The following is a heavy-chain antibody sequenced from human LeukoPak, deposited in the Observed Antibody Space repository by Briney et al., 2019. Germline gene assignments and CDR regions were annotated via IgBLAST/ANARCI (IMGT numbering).Heavy chain of an antibody. D-gene: IGHD3-22*01. J-gene: IGHJ3*02. V-gene: IGHV3-30*18. CDR1: GFTFSSYG. CDR2: ISYDGSNK. Sequence: PGRSLRLSCAASGFTFSSYGMHWVRQAPGKGLEWVAVISYDGSNKYYADSVKGRFTISRDNSKNTLYLQMNSLRAEDTAVYYCAKGGHYYDSSGSHDAVDIWGQGTMVTVSS. CDR3: AKGGHYYDSSGSHDAVDI.